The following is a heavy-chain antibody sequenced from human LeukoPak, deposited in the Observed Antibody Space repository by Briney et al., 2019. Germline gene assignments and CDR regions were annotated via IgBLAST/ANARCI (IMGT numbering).Heavy chain of an antibody. D-gene: IGHD3-22*01. Sequence: ASVKVSCKASGGTFSSYAISWVQQAPGQGLEWMGRIIPIFGTANYAQKFQGRVTITTDESTSTAYMELSSLRSEDTAVYYCARDSAALIVVATDDAFDIWGQGTMVTVSS. CDR3: ARDSAALIVVATDDAFDI. CDR1: GGTFSSYA. V-gene: IGHV1-69*05. J-gene: IGHJ3*02. CDR2: IIPIFGTA.